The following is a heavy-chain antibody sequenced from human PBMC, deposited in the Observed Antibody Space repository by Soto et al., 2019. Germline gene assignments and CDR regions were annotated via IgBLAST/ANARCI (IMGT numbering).Heavy chain of an antibody. V-gene: IGHV3-48*01. D-gene: IGHD3-22*01. CDR2: ISSSSSTI. J-gene: IGHJ3*01. CDR3: ARDQLYYNDISGRPLNAFDV. CDR1: GFTFSSYS. Sequence: GGSLRLSCEASGFTFSSYSMNWVRQAPGKGLEWVSYISSSSSTIFYTDSVKGRFTVSRDNAKNSLYLQMNSLRAEDTAVYYCARDQLYYNDISGRPLNAFDVWGQGTMVTVSS.